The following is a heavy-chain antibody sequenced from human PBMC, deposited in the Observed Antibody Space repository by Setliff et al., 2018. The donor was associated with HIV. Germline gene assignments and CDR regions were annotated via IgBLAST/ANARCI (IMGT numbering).Heavy chain of an antibody. CDR3: AKAFGSRLYYFDY. CDR1: GFMFSISG. Sequence: PGGSLRLSCAASGFMFSISGMHWVRQAPGKGLAWVAFIRYDGSNKYYADSVKGRFTISRDNSKNTLYLQMNSLRAEDTAVYYCAKAFGSRLYYFDYWGQGTLVTVSS. D-gene: IGHD3-16*01. CDR2: IRYDGSNK. J-gene: IGHJ4*02. V-gene: IGHV3-30*02.